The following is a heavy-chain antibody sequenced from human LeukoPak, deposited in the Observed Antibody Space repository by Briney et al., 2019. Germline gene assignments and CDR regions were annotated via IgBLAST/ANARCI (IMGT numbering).Heavy chain of an antibody. V-gene: IGHV3-30*04. CDR3: ARDAYSSTSCIDY. CDR2: ISYDGSNK. CDR1: GFTFTNHA. D-gene: IGHD2-2*01. Sequence: GGSLRLSCAASGFTFTNHAMHWVRQAPGKGLEWVTIISYDGSNKDYGESVRGRFTISRDNSKNTLFLQMNSLRAEDTAVYYCARDAYSSTSCIDYWGPGILVTVSS. J-gene: IGHJ4*01.